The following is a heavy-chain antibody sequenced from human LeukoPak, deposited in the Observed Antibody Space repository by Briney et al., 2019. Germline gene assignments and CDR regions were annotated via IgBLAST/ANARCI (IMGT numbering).Heavy chain of an antibody. Sequence: PPGGSLRLSCAASGFTFSSYAMHWVRQAPGKGLEWVAVISYDGSNKYYADSVKGRFTISRDNSKNTLYLQMNSLRAEDTAVYYCARDSGSYMGGHFDYWGQGTLVTVSS. V-gene: IGHV3-30-3*01. CDR3: ARDSGSYMGGHFDY. D-gene: IGHD1-26*01. CDR1: GFTFSSYA. J-gene: IGHJ4*02. CDR2: ISYDGSNK.